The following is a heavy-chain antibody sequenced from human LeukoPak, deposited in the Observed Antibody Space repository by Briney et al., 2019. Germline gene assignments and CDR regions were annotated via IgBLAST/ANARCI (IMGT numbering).Heavy chain of an antibody. CDR2: ISGSGGST. CDR3: AKGWGYSYGYPYYFDY. J-gene: IGHJ4*02. D-gene: IGHD5-18*01. CDR1: GFTFSSYG. V-gene: IGHV3-23*01. Sequence: GGTLRLSCAASGFTFSSYGMSWVRQAPGKGLEWVSAISGSGGSTYYADSVKGRFTISRDNSKNTLYLQMNSLRAEDTAVYYCAKGWGYSYGYPYYFDYWGQGTLVTVSS.